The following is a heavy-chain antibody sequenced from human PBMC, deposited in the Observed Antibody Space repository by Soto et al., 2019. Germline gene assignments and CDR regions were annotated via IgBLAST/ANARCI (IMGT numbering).Heavy chain of an antibody. D-gene: IGHD5-18*01. CDR3: AVADLRDTAMVDFDY. V-gene: IGHV4-61*01. CDR1: GGSVSSGSYY. CDR2: IYYSGST. J-gene: IGHJ4*02. Sequence: SETLSLTCTVSGGSVSSGSYYCSWIRQPPGKGLEWIGYIYYSGSTNYNPSLKSRVTVSVDTSKNQFSLKLSSVTAADTAVYYCAVADLRDTAMVDFDYWGQGTLVTVSS.